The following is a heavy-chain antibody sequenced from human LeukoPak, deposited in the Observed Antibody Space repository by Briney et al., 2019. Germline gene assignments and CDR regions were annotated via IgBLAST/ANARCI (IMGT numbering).Heavy chain of an antibody. Sequence: GGSLRLSCAASGFTVSSNSMSWVRQAPGKGLEWVSFIYSAGSTHYSDSVKGRFTISIDNSKNTLYLQMNSLRAEDTAVYYCAKSLEFLEWLLPYFDYWGQGTLVTVSS. D-gene: IGHD3-3*01. J-gene: IGHJ4*02. V-gene: IGHV3-53*01. CDR1: GFTVSSNS. CDR2: IYSAGST. CDR3: AKSLEFLEWLLPYFDY.